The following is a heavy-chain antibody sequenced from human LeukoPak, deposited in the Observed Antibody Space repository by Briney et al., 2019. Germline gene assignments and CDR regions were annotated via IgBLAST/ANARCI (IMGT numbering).Heavy chain of an antibody. Sequence: SVKVSCKASGGTFSSYAISWVRQAPGQGLEWMGRIIPIFGTANYEQKFQGRVTITTDESTSTAYMELSSLRSEDTAVYYCASTIAAAGTTLRFDPWGQGTLVTVSS. D-gene: IGHD6-13*01. CDR1: GGTFSSYA. V-gene: IGHV1-69*05. CDR2: IIPIFGTA. J-gene: IGHJ5*02. CDR3: ASTIAAAGTTLRFDP.